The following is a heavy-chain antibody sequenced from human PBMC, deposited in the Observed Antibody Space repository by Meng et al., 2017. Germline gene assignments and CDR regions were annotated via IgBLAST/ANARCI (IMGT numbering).Heavy chain of an antibody. J-gene: IGHJ4*02. CDR1: EFSVTTSY. D-gene: IGHD6-19*01. CDR3: ARDSSSGWYHNY. Sequence: GELAGTGGGLIQPGGSLRLSCTASEFSVTTSYMSWVRQAPGKGLEWVSVIYSGGSTYYADSVKGRFSISRDNSKNTLYLQMNSLRAEDTAVYFCARDSSSGWYHNYWGQGTLVTVSS. CDR2: IYSGGST. V-gene: IGHV3-53*02.